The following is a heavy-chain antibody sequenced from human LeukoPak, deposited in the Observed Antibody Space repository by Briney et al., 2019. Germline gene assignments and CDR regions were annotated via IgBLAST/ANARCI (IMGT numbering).Heavy chain of an antibody. CDR3: ARDLGGSYVFDY. Sequence: SETLSLTCTVSGGSVSSGSYYWSWIRHPPGKGLEWIGYIYYSGSTNYNPSLKSRVTISVDTTKNQFSLKLSSVTAADTAVYYCARDLGGSYVFDYWGQGTLVTASS. CDR2: IYYSGST. V-gene: IGHV4-61*01. CDR1: GGSVSSGSYY. J-gene: IGHJ4*02. D-gene: IGHD1-26*01.